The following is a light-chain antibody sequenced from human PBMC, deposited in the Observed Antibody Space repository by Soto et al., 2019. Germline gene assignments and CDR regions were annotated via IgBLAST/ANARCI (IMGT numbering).Light chain of an antibody. V-gene: IGKV2-28*01. Sequence: EIVVTQSPLSLPVILGEPASISCRSSQSLLHSNGFNYLDWYLQRPGQSPQLLIYMASSRASGVPDRFSGSGSGTDFTLTITRVEAEDVGIYYCQQYVTSSPRTFGQGTKVDIK. CDR1: QSLLHSNGFNY. CDR2: MAS. CDR3: QQYVTSSPRT. J-gene: IGKJ1*01.